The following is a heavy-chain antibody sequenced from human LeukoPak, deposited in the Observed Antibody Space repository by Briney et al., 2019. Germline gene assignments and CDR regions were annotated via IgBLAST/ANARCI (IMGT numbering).Heavy chain of an antibody. J-gene: IGHJ4*02. CDR2: IYYSGST. D-gene: IGHD2-15*01. V-gene: IGHV4-59*01. CDR1: GGSISSYY. Sequence: SETLSLTCTVSGGSISSYYRSWIRQPPGKGLEWIGYIYYSGSTNYNPSLKSRVTISVDTSKNQFSLKLSSVTAADTAVYYCARGKLGYCGGGSCYFDYWGQGTLVTVSS. CDR3: ARGKLGYCGGGSCYFDY.